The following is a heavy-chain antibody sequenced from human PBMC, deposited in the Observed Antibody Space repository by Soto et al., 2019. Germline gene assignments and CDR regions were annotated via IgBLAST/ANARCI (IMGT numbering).Heavy chain of an antibody. Sequence: SETLSLTCTVSGGSISSYYWSWIRQPPGKGLEWIGYIYYSGSTNYNPSLKSRVTISVDTSKNQFSLKLSSVTAADTALYYCARGGPFGGVISPWDAFDIWGQGTMVTVSS. V-gene: IGHV4-59*01. CDR2: IYYSGST. CDR1: GGSISSYY. CDR3: ARGGPFGGVISPWDAFDI. D-gene: IGHD3-16*02. J-gene: IGHJ3*02.